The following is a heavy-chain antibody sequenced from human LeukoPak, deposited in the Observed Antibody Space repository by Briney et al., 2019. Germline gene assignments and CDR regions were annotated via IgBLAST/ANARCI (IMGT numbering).Heavy chain of an antibody. V-gene: IGHV1-2*02. CDR3: ARERCSSTSCYNWFDP. CDR2: INPNSGGT. CDR1: GYTFTGYY. Sequence: ASVKVSCKASGYTFTGYYMHWVRQAPGHGLEWMGWINPNSGGTNYAQKFQGRVTMTRDTSISTAYMELSRLRSDDTAVYYCARERCSSTSCYNWFDPWGQGTLVTVSS. J-gene: IGHJ5*02. D-gene: IGHD2-2*01.